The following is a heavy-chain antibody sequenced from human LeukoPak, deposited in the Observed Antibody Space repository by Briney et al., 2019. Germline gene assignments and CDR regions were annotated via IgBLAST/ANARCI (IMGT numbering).Heavy chain of an antibody. CDR1: GGSVNSGSYY. D-gene: IGHD5-12*01. V-gene: IGHV4-61*01. CDR2: IFYSGRT. Sequence: SETPSLTCTVSGGSVNSGSYYCTSIRHPPGKGLEWIGYIFYSGRTNYNPSLKSRVSISVNTSKNQFSLKLSSVTAADTAVYYCARLESGYVSREPFDTWGQGTMVTVSS. J-gene: IGHJ3*02. CDR3: ARLESGYVSREPFDT.